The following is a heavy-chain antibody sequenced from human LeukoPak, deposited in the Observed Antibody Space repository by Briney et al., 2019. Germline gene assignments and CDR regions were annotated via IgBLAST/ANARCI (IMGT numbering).Heavy chain of an antibody. Sequence: GGSLSFSGAAPGFTFSSYWMPWVRQAPGKGLVWVSRINSDGSSTSYADSVKGRFTISRDNAKNTLYLQMNSLRAEDTAVYYCARDRGSSSDYFDYWGQGTLVTVSS. CDR3: ARDRGSSSDYFDY. D-gene: IGHD6-13*01. CDR1: GFTFSSYW. V-gene: IGHV3-74*01. CDR2: INSDGSST. J-gene: IGHJ4*02.